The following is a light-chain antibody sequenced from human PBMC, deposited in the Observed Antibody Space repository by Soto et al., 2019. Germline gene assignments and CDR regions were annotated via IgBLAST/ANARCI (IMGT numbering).Light chain of an antibody. V-gene: IGLV2-14*01. CDR3: SSYTSRSTLV. CDR1: SSDVGGYKY. CDR2: EVS. J-gene: IGLJ1*01. Sequence: QSVLTQPRSVSGSPGQSVAISCTGTSSDVGGYKYVSWYQQHPGKAPKLMIYEVSNRPSGVSNRFSGSKSGNTASLTISGLQAEDEADYYCSSYTSRSTLVFGTGTKVTVL.